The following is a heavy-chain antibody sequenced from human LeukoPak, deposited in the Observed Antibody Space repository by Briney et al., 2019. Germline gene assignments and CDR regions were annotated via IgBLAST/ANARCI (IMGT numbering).Heavy chain of an antibody. V-gene: IGHV4-39*07. CDR2: IYYSGST. CDR3: AGLTRITIFGVVIQDY. D-gene: IGHD3-3*01. J-gene: IGHJ4*02. CDR1: GGSISSSSYY. Sequence: KASETLSLTCTVSGGSISSSSYYWGWIRQPPGRGLEWIGSIYYSGSTYYNPSLRSRVTISVDTSKNQFSLKLSSVTAADTAVYYCAGLTRITIFGVVIQDYWGQGTLVTVSS.